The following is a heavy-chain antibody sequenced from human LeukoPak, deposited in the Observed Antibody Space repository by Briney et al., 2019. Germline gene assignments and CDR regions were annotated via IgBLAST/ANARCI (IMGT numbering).Heavy chain of an antibody. CDR2: ISAYNGNT. D-gene: IGHD3-3*01. J-gene: IGHJ6*02. CDR1: GYTFTSYG. V-gene: IGHV1-18*01. Sequence: RASVKVSCKASGYTFTSYGISWVRQAPGQGLEWMGWISAYNGNTNYAQKLQGRVTMTTDTSTSTAYMELRSLRSDDTAVYYCARDSPLYDFWSGYYPTPNYYYYYYGMDVWGQGTTVTVSS. CDR3: ARDSPLYDFWSGYYPTPNYYYYYYGMDV.